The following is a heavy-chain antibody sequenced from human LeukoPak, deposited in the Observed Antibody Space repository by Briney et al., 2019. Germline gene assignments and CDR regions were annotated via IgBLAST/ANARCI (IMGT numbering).Heavy chain of an antibody. CDR1: GFTFSSYG. Sequence: GGSLRLSCAASGFTFSSYGMHWVRQAPGKGLEWVAFIRYDGSNKYYADSVKGRFTISRDNSKNTLYLQMNSLRAEDTAVYYRAKDDVTIFGVVISDAFDIWGQGTMVTVSS. D-gene: IGHD3-3*01. V-gene: IGHV3-30*02. CDR3: AKDDVTIFGVVISDAFDI. CDR2: IRYDGSNK. J-gene: IGHJ3*02.